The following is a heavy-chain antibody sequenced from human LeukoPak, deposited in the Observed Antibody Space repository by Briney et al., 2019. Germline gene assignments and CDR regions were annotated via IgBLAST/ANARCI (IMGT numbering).Heavy chain of an antibody. CDR2: IIPIFGTA. V-gene: IGHV1-69*05. Sequence: ASVKVSCKASGGTFSSYAISWVRQAPGQGLEWMGGIIPIFGTANYAQKFQDRVTITTDESTSTAYMELSSLRSEDTAVYYCARDRGYDILTGYYPGPFDYWGQGTLVTVSS. D-gene: IGHD3-9*01. CDR1: GGTFSSYA. J-gene: IGHJ4*02. CDR3: ARDRGYDILTGYYPGPFDY.